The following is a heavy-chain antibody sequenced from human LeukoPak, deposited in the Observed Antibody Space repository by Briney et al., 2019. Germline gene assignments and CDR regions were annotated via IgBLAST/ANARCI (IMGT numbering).Heavy chain of an antibody. V-gene: IGHV3-53*01. CDR2: IYSGGST. D-gene: IGHD1/OR15-1a*01. Sequence: GGSLRLSCAASGFTFSNTYMSWVRQAPGKGLEWVSIIYSGGSTYYADSVKGRFTISRDNSKNNLYLQMNSLRAEDTAVYYCARDRTGGWFGPWGQGTLVTVSS. CDR1: GFTFSNTY. J-gene: IGHJ5*02. CDR3: ARDRTGGWFGP.